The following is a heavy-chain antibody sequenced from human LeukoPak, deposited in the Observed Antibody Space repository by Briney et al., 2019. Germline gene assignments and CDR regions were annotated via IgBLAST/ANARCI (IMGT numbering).Heavy chain of an antibody. CDR2: INPNSGGT. CDR3: ASYGNKVDY. J-gene: IGHJ4*02. Sequence: GASVKVSCKASGYTFTSYDINWVRQAPGQGLEWMGRINPNSGGTNYAQKFQGRVTMTRDTSISTAYMELSRLRSDDTAVYYCASYGNKVDYWGQGTLVTVSS. V-gene: IGHV1-2*06. CDR1: GYTFTSYD. D-gene: IGHD2/OR15-2a*01.